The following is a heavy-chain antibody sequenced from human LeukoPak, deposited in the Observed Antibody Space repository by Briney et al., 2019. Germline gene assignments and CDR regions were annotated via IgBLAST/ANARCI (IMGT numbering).Heavy chain of an antibody. J-gene: IGHJ4*02. Sequence: GGSLRLSCAASGFTFNTYIMNWVRQAPGKGLEWVSYISTTGTIYYADSLEGRFTISRDNAKNPLYLQMNSLRAEDTGVYYCARAGSHRNSGYDYWGQGTLVTVSS. CDR3: ARAGSHRNSGYDY. V-gene: IGHV3-48*04. D-gene: IGHD5-12*01. CDR2: ISTTGTI. CDR1: GFTFNTYI.